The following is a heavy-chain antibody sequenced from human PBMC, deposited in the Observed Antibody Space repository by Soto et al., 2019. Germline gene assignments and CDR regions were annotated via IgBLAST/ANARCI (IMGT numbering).Heavy chain of an antibody. CDR3: TRGPGITIFENYYYMDV. V-gene: IGHV3-73*01. J-gene: IGHJ6*03. D-gene: IGHD3-3*01. Sequence: GGSLRLSCAASGFTFSGSAMHWVRQASGKGLEWVGRIRSKANSYATAYAASVKGRFTISRDDSKNTAYLQMNSLKTEDTAVYYCTRGPGITIFENYYYMDVWGKGTTVTVSS. CDR1: GFTFSGSA. CDR2: IRSKANSYAT.